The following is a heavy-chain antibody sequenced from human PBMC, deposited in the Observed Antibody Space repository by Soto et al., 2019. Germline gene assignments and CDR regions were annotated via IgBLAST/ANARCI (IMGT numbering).Heavy chain of an antibody. V-gene: IGHV4-34*01. CDR2: INHSGST. CDR3: ARLGITMVRGVPYNWFDP. J-gene: IGHJ5*02. CDR1: GGSFSGYY. D-gene: IGHD3-10*01. Sequence: PSETLSLTCAVYGGSFSGYYVSRIRQPPGKGLEWIGEINHSGSTNYNPSLKSRVTISVDTSKNQFSLKLSSVTAADTAVYYCARLGITMVRGVPYNWFDPWGQGTLVTVSS.